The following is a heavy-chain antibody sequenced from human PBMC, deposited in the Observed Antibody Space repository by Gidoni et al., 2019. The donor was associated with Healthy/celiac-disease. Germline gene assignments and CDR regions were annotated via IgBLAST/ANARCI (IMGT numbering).Heavy chain of an antibody. J-gene: IGHJ4*02. D-gene: IGHD3-22*01. CDR3: ARRRTYYYDSSGYFPPDY. CDR2: IYYSGST. V-gene: IGHV4-39*01. CDR1: GGSISSSSYY. Sequence: QLQLQESGPGLVKPSETLSLTCTVSGGSISSSSYYWGWIRQPPGKGLEWIGSIYYSGSTYYNQSLKSRVTISVDTSKNQFSLKLSSVTAADTAVYYCARRRTYYYDSSGYFPPDYWGQGTLVTVSS.